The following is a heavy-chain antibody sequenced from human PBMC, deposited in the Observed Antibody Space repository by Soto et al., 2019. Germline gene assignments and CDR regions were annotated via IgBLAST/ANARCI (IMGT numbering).Heavy chain of an antibody. CDR1: GFTFSSYW. Sequence: GGSLRLSCAASGFTFSSYWMSWVRQAPGKGLEWVANIKQDGSEKYYVDSVKGRFTISRDNAKNPLYLQMNSLRAEDTAVYYCAREGRMGDFWSGYLYYYYYGMDVWGQGTTVTVSS. CDR3: AREGRMGDFWSGYLYYYYYGMDV. CDR2: IKQDGSEK. D-gene: IGHD3-3*01. V-gene: IGHV3-7*03. J-gene: IGHJ6*02.